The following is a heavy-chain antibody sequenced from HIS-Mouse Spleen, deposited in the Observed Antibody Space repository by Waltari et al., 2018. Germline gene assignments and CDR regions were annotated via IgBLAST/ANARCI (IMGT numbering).Heavy chain of an antibody. J-gene: IGHJ4*02. CDR2: IDYSGST. V-gene: IGHV4-39*07. Sequence: QLQLQESGPGLEKPSETLSLTCTVSGGSISSSSYYWGWIRQPPGKGLEWSGSIDYSGSTYYNPSLKSGVTRSVDTSKTQFSLKLSSVTAADTAVYYCAGRYDSSGYYYFDYWGQGTLVTVSS. CDR1: GGSISSSSYY. CDR3: AGRYDSSGYYYFDY. D-gene: IGHD3-22*01.